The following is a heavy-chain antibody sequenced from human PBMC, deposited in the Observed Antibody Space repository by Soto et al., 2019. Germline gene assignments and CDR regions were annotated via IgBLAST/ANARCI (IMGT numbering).Heavy chain of an antibody. Sequence: DTLSLTCAASGYSIGSGYYWVWIRQPPGKGLEWMGSIFHRGNTYYSPSLKGRVTMSLDTSKNQFSLRLSSVTAADTAVYYCARDAPSGSGFDPWGRGTLVTVSS. CDR1: GYSIGSGYY. CDR3: ARDAPSGSGFDP. V-gene: IGHV4-38-2*02. D-gene: IGHD6-19*01. CDR2: IFHRGNT. J-gene: IGHJ5*02.